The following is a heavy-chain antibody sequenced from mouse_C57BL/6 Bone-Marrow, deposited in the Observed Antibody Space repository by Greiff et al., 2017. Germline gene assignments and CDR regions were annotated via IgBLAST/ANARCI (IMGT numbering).Heavy chain of an antibody. CDR1: GFTFSDYY. CDR3: ASQRDYGSSWGAAMDY. Sequence: EVKLVESGGGLVQPGGSLKLSCAASGFTFSDYYMYWVRQTPEKRLEWVAYISNGGGSTYYPDTVKGRFTISRDNAKNTLYLQMSRLKSEDTAMYYCASQRDYGSSWGAAMDYRGQGTSVTVSS. J-gene: IGHJ4*01. V-gene: IGHV5-12*01. CDR2: ISNGGGST. D-gene: IGHD1-1*01.